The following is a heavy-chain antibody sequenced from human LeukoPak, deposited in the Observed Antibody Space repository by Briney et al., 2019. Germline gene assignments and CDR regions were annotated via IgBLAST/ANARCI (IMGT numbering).Heavy chain of an antibody. V-gene: IGHV4-59*01. Sequence: SETLSLTCTVSGGSISSYYWSWIRQPPGKGLERIGYIYNRGSTNYNPSLKSRVTISVDTSKNQFSLKLRSVTAADTAVYYCARDRPGIAVAGDAFDIWGQGTMVTVSS. J-gene: IGHJ3*02. CDR3: ARDRPGIAVAGDAFDI. D-gene: IGHD6-19*01. CDR1: GGSISSYY. CDR2: IYNRGST.